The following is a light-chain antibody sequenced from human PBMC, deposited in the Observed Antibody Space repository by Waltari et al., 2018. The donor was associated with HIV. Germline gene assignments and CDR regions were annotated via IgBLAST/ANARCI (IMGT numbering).Light chain of an antibody. CDR2: DVS. V-gene: IGLV2-14*03. J-gene: IGLJ3*02. CDR1: SSDVGGYNY. CDR3: SSYTSSRV. Sequence: QSALTQPASVSGSPGQSITISCTGTSSDVGGYNYVSWYQQHPGKAPKLMIYDVSNRPSGVSNRFSGSKSGNTASLTISGLQAEDEADYSCSSYTSSRVFGGGTKLTVL.